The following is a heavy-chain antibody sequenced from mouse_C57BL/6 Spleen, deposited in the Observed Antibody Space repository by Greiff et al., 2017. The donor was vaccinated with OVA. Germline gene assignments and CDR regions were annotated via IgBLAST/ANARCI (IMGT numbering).Heavy chain of an antibody. D-gene: IGHD1-1*01. CDR1: GYAFSSSW. Sequence: QVQLQQSGPELVKPGASVKISCKASGYAFSSSWMNWVKQRPGKGLEWIGRIYPGDGDTNYNGKFKGKATLTADKSSSTAYMQLSSLTSEDSAVYFGARGEYYGSSYGYFDGWGTGTTVTVSS. CDR3: ARGEYYGSSYGYFDG. J-gene: IGHJ1*03. CDR2: IYPGDGDT. V-gene: IGHV1-82*01.